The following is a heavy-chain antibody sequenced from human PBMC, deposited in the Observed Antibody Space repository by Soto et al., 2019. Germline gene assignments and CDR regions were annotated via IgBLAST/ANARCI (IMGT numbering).Heavy chain of an antibody. CDR3: AKDRRTVRVVGDRPYYYGMDV. CDR2: ISYDGSNK. D-gene: IGHD1-26*01. CDR1: GFTFSSYG. V-gene: IGHV3-30*18. J-gene: IGHJ6*02. Sequence: QVQLVESGGGVVQPGRSLRLSCAASGFTFSSYGMHWVRQAPGKGLEWVAVISYDGSNKYYADSVKGRFTISRDNSKNTLYLQMNSLRAEDTAVYYCAKDRRTVRVVGDRPYYYGMDVWGQGTTVTVSS.